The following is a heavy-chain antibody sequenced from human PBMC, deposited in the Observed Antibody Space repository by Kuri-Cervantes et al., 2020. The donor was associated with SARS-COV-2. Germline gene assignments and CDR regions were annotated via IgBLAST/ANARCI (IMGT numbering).Heavy chain of an antibody. CDR3: ARDVAAGRAYYYYMDV. CDR2: ISSSSSYI. Sequence: ETLSLTCAASGFTFSSYSMNWVRQAPGKGLEWVSSISSSSSYIYYADSVKGRFTISRDNAKNSLYLQMNSLRAEDTAVYYCARDVAAGRAYYYYMDVWGKGTTVTVSS. V-gene: IGHV3-21*01. CDR1: GFTFSSYS. J-gene: IGHJ6*03. D-gene: IGHD6-13*01.